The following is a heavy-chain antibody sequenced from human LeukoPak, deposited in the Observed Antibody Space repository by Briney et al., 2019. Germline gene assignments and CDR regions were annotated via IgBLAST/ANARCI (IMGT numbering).Heavy chain of an antibody. J-gene: IGHJ4*02. V-gene: IGHV1-69*05. CDR1: GGTFSSYA. CDR3: AREMAVAGSGVIDS. Sequence: SVKVSCKASGGTFSSYAISWVRQAPGQGLEWMGGIIPIFGTANYAQKFQGRVTMTTDTTTNTVYMELRSLRSDDTAVYYCAREMAVAGSGVIDSWGQGTLVTVSS. CDR2: IIPIFGTA. D-gene: IGHD6-19*01.